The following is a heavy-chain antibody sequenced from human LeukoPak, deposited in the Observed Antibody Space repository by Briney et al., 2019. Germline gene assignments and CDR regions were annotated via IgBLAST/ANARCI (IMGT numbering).Heavy chain of an antibody. CDR3: ASVSCSSTSCYAFGDPNWFDP. V-gene: IGHV4-34*01. D-gene: IGHD2-2*01. CDR1: GGSFSGYY. Sequence: KPPETLSLTCAVYGGSFSGYYWSWIRQPPGKGLEWIGEINHSESTNYNPSLKSRVTISVDTSKNQFSLKLSSVTAADTAVYYCASVSCSSTSCYAFGDPNWFDPWGQGTLVTVSS. J-gene: IGHJ5*02. CDR2: INHSEST.